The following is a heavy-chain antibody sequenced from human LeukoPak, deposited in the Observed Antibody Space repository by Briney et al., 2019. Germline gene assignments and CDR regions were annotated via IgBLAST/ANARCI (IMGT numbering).Heavy chain of an antibody. CDR1: GYTFTSYD. CDR3: ARGGGYYDFWSGYGLPRYYYYYMDV. CDR2: MNPNSGNT. Sequence: ASVKVSCKASGYTFTSYDINWVRQATGQGLEWMGWMNPNSGNTGYAQKFQGRVTITRNTSISTAYMELSSLRSEDTAVYHCARGGGYYDFWSGYGLPRYYYYYMDVWGKGTTVTVSS. D-gene: IGHD3-3*01. J-gene: IGHJ6*03. V-gene: IGHV1-8*03.